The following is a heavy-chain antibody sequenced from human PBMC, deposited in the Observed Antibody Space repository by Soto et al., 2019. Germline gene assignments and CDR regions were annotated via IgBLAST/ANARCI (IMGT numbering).Heavy chain of an antibody. V-gene: IGHV4-4*02. Sequence: QVQLQESGPGLVKPSGTLSLTCAVSGGSISSSNWWSWVRQPPGKGLEWIGEIYHSGSTNYNPSLKSRVTQTVKKSKDQVSLELDSWTARDPAGYYRGRGITTAGPLDFWGQGTPGTRSS. CDR3: GRGITTAGPLDF. D-gene: IGHD1-1*01. J-gene: IGHJ6*01. CDR1: GGSISSSNW. CDR2: IYHSGST.